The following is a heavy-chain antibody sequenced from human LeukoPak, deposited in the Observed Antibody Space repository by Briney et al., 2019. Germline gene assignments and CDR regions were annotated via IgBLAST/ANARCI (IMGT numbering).Heavy chain of an antibody. Sequence: PGGSLRLSCAASGFTFSSYWMGWVRQAPGKGLEWVSYISSSSSTIYYADSVKGLFTISRDNAKNSLYLQMNSLRAEDTAVYYCARDRDDFWSGYPKMFDPWGQGTLVTVSS. V-gene: IGHV3-48*01. CDR1: GFTFSSYW. J-gene: IGHJ5*02. D-gene: IGHD3-3*01. CDR2: ISSSSSTI. CDR3: ARDRDDFWSGYPKMFDP.